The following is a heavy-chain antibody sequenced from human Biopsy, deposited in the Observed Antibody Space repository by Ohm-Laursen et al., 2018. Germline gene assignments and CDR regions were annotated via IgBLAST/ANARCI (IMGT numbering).Heavy chain of an antibody. Sequence: SVKVSCKASGYTFTSYDISWVRQAPGQGLEWMGWISPYNDKTSYAPKLQDRVTMTADTSTNTAHMELRSLRSDDTAVYYCARVFCTSTTCYGLLDNWGQGTVVTVSS. J-gene: IGHJ4*02. V-gene: IGHV1-18*01. CDR3: ARVFCTSTTCYGLLDN. CDR2: ISPYNDKT. CDR1: GYTFTSYD. D-gene: IGHD2/OR15-2a*01.